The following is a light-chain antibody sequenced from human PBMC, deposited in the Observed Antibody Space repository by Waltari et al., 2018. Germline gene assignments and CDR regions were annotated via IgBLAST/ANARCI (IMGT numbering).Light chain of an antibody. CDR3: HKYTSAPL. CDR1: QVVGCF. Sequence: DIQMTQSPSSLSASVGDSVPITCRASQVVGCFLAWYQQKPGKAPNLLISQTSTLRAGVPSRVSGSGSGTDFKLTISSLQPEDVATYYCHKYTSAPLFGGGTKVEI. J-gene: IGKJ4*02. CDR2: QTS. V-gene: IGKV1-27*01.